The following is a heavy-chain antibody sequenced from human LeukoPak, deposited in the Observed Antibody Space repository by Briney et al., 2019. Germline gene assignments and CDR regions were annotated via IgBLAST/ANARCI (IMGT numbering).Heavy chain of an antibody. Sequence: SETLSLTCTVSGGSISSYYWSWIRQPPGKGLEWIGYIYYSGSTNYNPSLKSRVTISVDTSKNQFSLKLSSVTAADTAVYYCARTAASDWFDPWGQGTLVSVSS. CDR1: GGSISSYY. CDR2: IYYSGST. J-gene: IGHJ5*02. CDR3: ARTAASDWFDP. V-gene: IGHV4-59*08. D-gene: IGHD6-13*01.